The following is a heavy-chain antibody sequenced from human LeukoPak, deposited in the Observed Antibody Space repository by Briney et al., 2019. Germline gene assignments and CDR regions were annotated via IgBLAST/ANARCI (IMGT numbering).Heavy chain of an antibody. CDR3: ARDRIVVVVAATGWFDP. Sequence: PSETLSLTCTVSGGSISSSSYYWGWIRQPPGKGLEWIGSIYYSGSTYYNPSLKSRVTISVDTSKNQFSLKLSSVTAADTAVYYCARDRIVVVVAATGWFDPWGQGTLVTVSS. CDR1: GGSISSSSYY. V-gene: IGHV4-39*07. J-gene: IGHJ5*02. D-gene: IGHD2-15*01. CDR2: IYYSGST.